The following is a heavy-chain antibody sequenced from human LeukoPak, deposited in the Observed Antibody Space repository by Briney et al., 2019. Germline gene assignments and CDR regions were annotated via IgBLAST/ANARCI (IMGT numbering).Heavy chain of an antibody. CDR2: VNPNSGNT. D-gene: IGHD4-17*01. CDR3: ARGLRSSYYYYGMDV. CDR1: GYTFTSYD. J-gene: IGHJ6*02. Sequence: ASVKVSCKASGYTFTSYDINWVRQATGQGLEWMGWVNPNSGNTGYAQKFQGRVTMTRNTSISTAYMELSSLRSEDTAVYYCARGLRSSYYYYGMDVWGQGTTVTVSS. V-gene: IGHV1-8*01.